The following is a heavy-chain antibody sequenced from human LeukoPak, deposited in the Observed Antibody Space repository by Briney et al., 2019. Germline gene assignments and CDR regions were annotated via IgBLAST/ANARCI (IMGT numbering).Heavy chain of an antibody. V-gene: IGHV3-23*01. Sequence: GGSLRLSCAASGFTFSSYAMSWVRQASGKGLEWVSAISGSGGSTYYADSVKGRFTISRVNSKNTLYLQMNSLRAEDTAVYYCAKLAAYIVATNYYFDYWGQGTLVTVSS. CDR1: GFTFSSYA. J-gene: IGHJ4*02. D-gene: IGHD5-12*01. CDR3: AKLAAYIVATNYYFDY. CDR2: ISGSGGST.